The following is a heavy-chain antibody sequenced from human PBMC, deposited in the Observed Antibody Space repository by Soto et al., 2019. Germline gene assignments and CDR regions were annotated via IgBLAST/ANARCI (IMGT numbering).Heavy chain of an antibody. V-gene: IGHV3-33*01. Sequence: QVQLVESGGGVVQPGRSLRLSCAASGFTFSSYGMHWVRQAPGKGLEWVAVIWFDGSNKFYADSVKGRFTISRDNSKNTVSLQMKGLRDEDSAAYYCATTGPYWGQGTLVTVSS. CDR1: GFTFSSYG. J-gene: IGHJ4*02. CDR2: IWFDGSNK. CDR3: ATTGPY.